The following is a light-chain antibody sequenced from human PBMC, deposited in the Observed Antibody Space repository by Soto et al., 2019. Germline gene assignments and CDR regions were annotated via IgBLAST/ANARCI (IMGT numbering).Light chain of an antibody. V-gene: IGLV1-51*01. CDR1: SSNIGNNF. CDR3: AAWDVSLNDVV. J-gene: IGLJ2*01. CDR2: DND. Sequence: QSVLTQPPSLSAAAGQKVTISCSGSSSNIGNNFVSWYQQLPGAAPKLLTYDNDRRPSGIPDRFSGSKSGTSATLVITGLQSEDEADYYCAAWDVSLNDVVFGGGTKLTVL.